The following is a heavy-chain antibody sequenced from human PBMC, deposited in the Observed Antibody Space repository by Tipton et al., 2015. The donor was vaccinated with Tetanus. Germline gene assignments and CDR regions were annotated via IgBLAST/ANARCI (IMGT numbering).Heavy chain of an antibody. CDR1: GGSISSGGYY. V-gene: IGHV4-31*03. J-gene: IGHJ4*02. CDR3: ARDQARGARGWNYFDY. D-gene: IGHD1-26*01. CDR2: IYYSGST. Sequence: TLSLTCTVSGGSISSGGYYWSWIRQHPGKGLEWIGDIYYSGSTYYNPSLKSRVTISVDTSKNQFSLKLKSVTAADTAVYYCARDQARGARGWNYFDYWGRGTLVVVSS.